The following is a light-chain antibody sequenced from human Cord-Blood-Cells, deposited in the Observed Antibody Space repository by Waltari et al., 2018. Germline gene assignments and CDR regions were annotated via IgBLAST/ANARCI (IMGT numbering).Light chain of an antibody. V-gene: IGKV1-33*01. CDR1: QAISNY. CDR2: AAS. J-gene: IGKJ4*01. CDR3: QQYDNLPLT. Sequence: DIQMTQSPSSLSASVGDRVTITCQASQAISNYLNWYQQKPGKAPKSLIYAASNLATGVPSRFSGSRSGTDFTFTISSLQPEDIATYDCQQYDNLPLTFGGGTKVEIK.